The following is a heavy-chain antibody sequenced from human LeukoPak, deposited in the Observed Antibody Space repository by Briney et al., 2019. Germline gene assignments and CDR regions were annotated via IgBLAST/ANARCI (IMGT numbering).Heavy chain of an antibody. J-gene: IGHJ1*01. D-gene: IGHD6-13*01. CDR2: ISGSGGST. CDR1: GFTFSSYA. Sequence: GGSLRLSCAASGFTFSSYAMSWVRQAPGKGLEWVSAISGSGGSTYYADSVKGRYTISRDNSKNTLFLQMNSLRAEDTAVYYCAKDPAAAGTAEYFQHWGQGTLVTVSS. CDR3: AKDPAAAGTAEYFQH. V-gene: IGHV3-23*01.